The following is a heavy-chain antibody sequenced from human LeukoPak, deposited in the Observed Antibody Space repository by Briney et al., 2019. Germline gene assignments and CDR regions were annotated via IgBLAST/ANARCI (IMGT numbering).Heavy chain of an antibody. Sequence: GGSLRLSCAASGFTFSSYWMSWVRQAPGKGLEWVASIKQDGSEKYYVDFVKGRFTISRDNAKNSLYLQMNSLRAVDTAVYYCARDQGPNIVVVTAIDYWGQGTLVTVSS. CDR3: ARDQGPNIVVVTAIDY. D-gene: IGHD2-21*02. J-gene: IGHJ4*02. V-gene: IGHV3-7*01. CDR2: IKQDGSEK. CDR1: GFTFSSYW.